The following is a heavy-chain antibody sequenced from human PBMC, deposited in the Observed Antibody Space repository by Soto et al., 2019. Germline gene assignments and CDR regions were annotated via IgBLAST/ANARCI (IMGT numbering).Heavy chain of an antibody. CDR2: ISYDGSNK. J-gene: IGHJ5*02. V-gene: IGHV3-30*18. Sequence: QVQLVESGGGVVQPGRSLRLSCAASGFTFSSYGMHWVRQAPGKGLEWVAVISYDGSNKYYADSVKGRFTISRDSSKNXQYPHMNSRGAEDTAVYYCAKGRSYGDLPPYNWFDPWGQGTLVTVSS. CDR3: AKGRSYGDLPPYNWFDP. D-gene: IGHD4-17*01. CDR1: GFTFSSYG.